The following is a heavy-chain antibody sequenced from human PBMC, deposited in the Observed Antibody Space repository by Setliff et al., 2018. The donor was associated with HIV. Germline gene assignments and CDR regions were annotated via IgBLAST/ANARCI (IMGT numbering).Heavy chain of an antibody. V-gene: IGHV4-61*02. CDR1: GGSITSTSYY. Sequence: PSETLSLTCTVSGGSITSTSYYWTWIRQPAGKGLEWIGRIYASGNTNYNPSLKSRVTISVDTSKNQFSLKLSSVTAADTAVYYCARGWFGGYYFDYWGQGTLVTVSS. CDR2: IYASGNT. D-gene: IGHD3-10*01. CDR3: ARGWFGGYYFDY. J-gene: IGHJ4*02.